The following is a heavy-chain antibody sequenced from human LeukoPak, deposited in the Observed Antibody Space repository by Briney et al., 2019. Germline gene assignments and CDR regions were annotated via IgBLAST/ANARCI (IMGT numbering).Heavy chain of an antibody. CDR2: INAGNGNT. CDR1: GYTFTSYA. D-gene: IGHD6-13*01. CDR3: ASFRMHSSSWYPSYDAFDI. Sequence: ASVKVSCKASGYTFTSYAMHWVRQAPGQRLEWMGWINAGNGNTKYSQKFQGRVTITRDTSASTAYMELSSLRSEDTAVYYCASFRMHSSSWYPSYDAFDIWGQGTMVTVSS. V-gene: IGHV1-3*01. J-gene: IGHJ3*02.